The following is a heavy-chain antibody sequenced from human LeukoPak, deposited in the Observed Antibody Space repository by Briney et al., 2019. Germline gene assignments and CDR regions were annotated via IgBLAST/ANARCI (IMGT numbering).Heavy chain of an antibody. Sequence: SETLSLTCAVYGGSFSGYYWSWVRQPPGKGLEWIGEINHSGSTNYNPSLKSRVTISVDTSKNQFSLKLSSVTAAVTAVYYCARAYYYDTSGYYYYFDYWGQGTLVTVSS. CDR2: INHSGST. V-gene: IGHV4-34*01. D-gene: IGHD3-22*01. J-gene: IGHJ4*02. CDR3: ARAYYYDTSGYYYYFDY. CDR1: GGSFSGYY.